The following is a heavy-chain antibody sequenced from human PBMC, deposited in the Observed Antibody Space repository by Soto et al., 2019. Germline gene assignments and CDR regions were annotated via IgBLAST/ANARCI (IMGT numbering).Heavy chain of an antibody. CDR3: ARDHPSIAVAGSYYFEY. D-gene: IGHD6-19*01. J-gene: IGHJ4*02. CDR1: GYTFTGYY. CDR2: INPNSGGT. V-gene: IGHV1-2*04. Sequence: ASVKVSCKASGYTFTGYYMHWVRQAPGQGLEWMGWINPNSGGTNYAQKFQGWVTMTRDTSISTAYMELSRLRSDDTAVYYCARDHPSIAVAGSYYFEYWGQGTLVTVSS.